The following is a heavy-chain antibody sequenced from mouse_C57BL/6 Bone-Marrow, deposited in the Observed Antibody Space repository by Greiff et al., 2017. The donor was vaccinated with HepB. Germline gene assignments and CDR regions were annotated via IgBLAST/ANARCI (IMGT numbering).Heavy chain of an antibody. V-gene: IGHV5-16*01. CDR3: ARAWVFDY. CDR2: INYDGSST. Sequence: EVQLQQSEGGLVQPGSSMKLSCTASGFTFSDYYMAWVRQVPEKGLEWVANINYDGSSTYYLDSLKSRFIISRDNAKNILYLQMSSLKSEDTATYYCARAWVFDYWGQGTTLTVSS. D-gene: IGHD4-1*01. CDR1: GFTFSDYY. J-gene: IGHJ2*01.